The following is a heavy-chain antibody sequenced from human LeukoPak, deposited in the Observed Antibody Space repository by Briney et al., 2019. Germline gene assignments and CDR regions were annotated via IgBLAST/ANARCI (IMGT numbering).Heavy chain of an antibody. V-gene: IGHV3-53*01. CDR3: ARGDDSGYYDYFDY. J-gene: IGHJ4*02. Sequence: GGSLRLSCAASGFTVDSNYLSWVRQAPGKGLEWVSTIYTGGNTYYAASVKGRFAISRDFSKNTVFLHMNSLRAEDTAMYYCARGDDSGYYDYFDYWGQGALVTVSS. D-gene: IGHD3-22*01. CDR1: GFTVDSNY. CDR2: IYTGGNT.